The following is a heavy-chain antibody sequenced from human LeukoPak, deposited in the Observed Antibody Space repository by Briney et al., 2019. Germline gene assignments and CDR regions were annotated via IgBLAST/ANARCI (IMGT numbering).Heavy chain of an antibody. J-gene: IGHJ4*02. CDR3: ARGSVFMGYASFDF. V-gene: IGHV4-34*12. Sequence: SETLSLTCSVYGGSFSGYYWTWIRQPPGKGLEWMAEIVQDGRTNYSPLLESRLTLSVDASKNQFSLKLYSVTAADTAIYYCARGSVFMGYASFDFRGQGVLVTVSS. CDR1: GGSFSGYY. D-gene: IGHD2-2*01. CDR2: IVQDGRT.